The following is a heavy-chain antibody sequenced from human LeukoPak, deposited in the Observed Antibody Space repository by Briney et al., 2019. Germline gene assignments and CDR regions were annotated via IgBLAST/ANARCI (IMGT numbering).Heavy chain of an antibody. V-gene: IGHV4-4*09. CDR3: ARRYGYCSGGRCNDVRYYYYYMDV. Sequence: SETLSLTCTVSGGSTCSYYCSWIRQPPGKGLEWIGYIYASGSTNYNPSLKSRVTMSVDTSKNQFSLKLSSVTAADTAVYYCARRYGYCSGGRCNDVRYYYYYMDVWGKGTTVTVSS. J-gene: IGHJ6*03. CDR2: IYASGST. CDR1: GGSTCSYY. D-gene: IGHD2-15*01.